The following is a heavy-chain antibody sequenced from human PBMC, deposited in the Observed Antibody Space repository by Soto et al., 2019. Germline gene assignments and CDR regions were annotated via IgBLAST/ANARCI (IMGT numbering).Heavy chain of an antibody. CDR2: ISSSSSYT. CDR3: ARVISSSWYYFDY. D-gene: IGHD6-13*01. CDR1: GFTFSSYS. Sequence: PGGSLRLSCAASGFTFSSYSMNWVRQAPGKGLEWVSYISSSSSYTNYADSVKGRFTISRDNAKNSLYLQMNSLRAEDTAVYYCARVISSSWYYFDYWGQGTLVTVSS. V-gene: IGHV3-21*05. J-gene: IGHJ4*02.